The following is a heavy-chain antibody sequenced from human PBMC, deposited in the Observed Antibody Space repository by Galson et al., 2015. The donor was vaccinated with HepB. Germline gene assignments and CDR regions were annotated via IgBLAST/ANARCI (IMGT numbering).Heavy chain of an antibody. V-gene: IGHV4-39*07. CDR2: IDYSGST. CDR1: GGSISSSSYY. CDR3: ARDGTALLWFGESAWFDP. D-gene: IGHD3-10*01. J-gene: IGHJ5*02. Sequence: LSLTCTVSGGSISSSSYYWGWIRQPPGKGLEWIGSIDYSGSTYYNPSLRSRVTISVDTSKNQFSLKLSSATAADTAVYYCARDGTALLWFGESAWFDPWGQGTLVTVSS.